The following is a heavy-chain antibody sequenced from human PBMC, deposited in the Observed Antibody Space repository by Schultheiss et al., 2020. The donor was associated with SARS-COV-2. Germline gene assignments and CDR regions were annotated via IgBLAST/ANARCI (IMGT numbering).Heavy chain of an antibody. CDR2: IHPYNGDT. J-gene: IGHJ4*02. CDR3: ARSRTSIDFDY. D-gene: IGHD1-7*01. V-gene: IGHV1-2*02. Sequence: ASVKVSCEASGYSFTVYFIHWVRQAPGQGPEWLGWIHPYNGDTNYAQEFQGRISLTRDTSISTAYMELSRLRSDDTAVYYCARSRTSIDFDYWGQGTLVTVSS. CDR1: GYSFTVYF.